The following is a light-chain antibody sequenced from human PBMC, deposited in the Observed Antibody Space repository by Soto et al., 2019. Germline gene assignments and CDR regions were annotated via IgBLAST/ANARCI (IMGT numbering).Light chain of an antibody. CDR3: QQYGSSQYT. J-gene: IGKJ2*01. CDR1: QSVGSSY. Sequence: EIVLTQSPGTLSLSPGERATLSCMASQSVGSSYLAWYQQKPGRAPRLLIYGTSNRATGIPDRFSGSGSGTEFTLTISRLGPEDFAVYFCQQYGSSQYTFGQGTKLDIK. V-gene: IGKV3-20*01. CDR2: GTS.